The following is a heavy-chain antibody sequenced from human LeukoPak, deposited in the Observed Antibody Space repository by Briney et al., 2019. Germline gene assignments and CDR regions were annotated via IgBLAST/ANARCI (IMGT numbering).Heavy chain of an antibody. CDR2: IYYSGST. V-gene: IGHV4-30-4*08. CDR3: ARVNYDILTGYMGWYFDY. Sequence: SQTLSLTCTVSGGSISSGDYYWSWIRQPPGKGLEWIGYIYYSGSTYYNPSLKSRVTISVDTSKNQFSLKLSSVTAADTAVYYCARVNYDILTGYMGWYFDYWGQGTLVTVSS. J-gene: IGHJ4*02. D-gene: IGHD3-9*01. CDR1: GGSISSGDYY.